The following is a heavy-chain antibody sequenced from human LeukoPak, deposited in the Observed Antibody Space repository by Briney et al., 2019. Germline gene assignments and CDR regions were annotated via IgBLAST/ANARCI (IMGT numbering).Heavy chain of an antibody. CDR1: GDSVSSNNYY. D-gene: IGHD3-22*01. CDR2: INHSEKT. Sequence: SETLSLTCSVSGDSVSSNNYYWGWIRQPPGKGLEWIGSINHSEKTFYNPSLKSRVTISVDTSNNQFSLKLRSVTAAETAVYYCARHRPTTMVVVVPPPDYWGQGTLVTVSS. CDR3: ARHRPTTMVVVVPPPDY. J-gene: IGHJ4*02. V-gene: IGHV4-39*01.